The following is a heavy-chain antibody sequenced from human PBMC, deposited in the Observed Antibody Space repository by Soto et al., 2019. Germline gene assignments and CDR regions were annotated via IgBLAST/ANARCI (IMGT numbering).Heavy chain of an antibody. CDR1: GFTFTTYA. D-gene: IGHD2-2*01. Sequence: EVQVLESGGGLVQPGGSLRLSCVASGFTFTTYAMTWVRQAPGKGQEWDSIISGSGGSTHYADSVKGRFIISRENSKNTLYLQMNGLRAEDTAVYYCAKTGFGRYCSSTSCVHFDYWGQGTLVTVSS. CDR2: ISGSGGST. CDR3: AKTGFGRYCSSTSCVHFDY. J-gene: IGHJ4*02. V-gene: IGHV3-23*01.